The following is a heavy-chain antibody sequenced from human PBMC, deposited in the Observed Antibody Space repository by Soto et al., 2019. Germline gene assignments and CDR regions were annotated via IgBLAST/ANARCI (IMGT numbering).Heavy chain of an antibody. CDR3: AKQVRATGSSSNYFDS. CDR1: GFTFSSYG. J-gene: IGHJ4*02. CDR2: ISGGGGST. Sequence: EVQLLESGGGLVQPGGSLRLSCAASGFTFSSYGMSWVRQAPGKGLKWVSAISGGGGSTYYADSVKGRFTISRDNSKNTLYLQMNSLRAEDTAVYYCAKQVRATGSSSNYFDSWGQGTLVTVSS. D-gene: IGHD6-6*01. V-gene: IGHV3-23*01.